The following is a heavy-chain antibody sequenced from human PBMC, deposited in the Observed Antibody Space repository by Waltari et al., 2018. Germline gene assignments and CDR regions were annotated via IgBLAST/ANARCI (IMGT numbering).Heavy chain of an antibody. CDR2: IRHTGDT. V-gene: IGHV4-59*08. CDR3: ALWESGWRAFRF. J-gene: IGHJ4*03. Sequence: QVQLQESGPGLVKSSETLSLTRTVSGVSVSGYFWNWIRQAPGKGPEWIGYIRHTGDTKQNPSLKSRVTMSVDTSRNDFSLRLSSVTAADTAVYYCALWESGWRAFRFWGQGTLGTVSS. CDR1: GVSVSGYF. D-gene: IGHD6-19*01.